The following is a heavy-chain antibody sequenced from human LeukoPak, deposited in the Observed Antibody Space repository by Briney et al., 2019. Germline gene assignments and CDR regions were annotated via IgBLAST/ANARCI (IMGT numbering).Heavy chain of an antibody. J-gene: IGHJ4*02. D-gene: IGHD3-10*02. CDR1: GFTFSTYD. Sequence: PGGSLRLSCAASGFTFSTYDMMWVRQTPDSGLEWVSIISGSGGTTYYADSVKGRFTTSRDNSKNTLYLEMNSLRADDTAVYYCVKRRETVRGAFDYWGQGTLVTVSS. CDR2: ISGSGGTT. CDR3: VKRRETVRGAFDY. V-gene: IGHV3-23*01.